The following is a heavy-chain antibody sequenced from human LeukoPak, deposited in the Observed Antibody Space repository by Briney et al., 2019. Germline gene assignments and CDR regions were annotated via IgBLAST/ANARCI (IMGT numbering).Heavy chain of an antibody. D-gene: IGHD2-15*01. CDR2: INPNSGGT. V-gene: IGHV1-2*02. Sequence: ASVKVSCKASGYTFTSYGISWVRQAPGQGLEWMGWINPNSGGTNYAQKFQGRVTMTRDTSISTAYMELSRLRSDDTAVYYCARGDIVNNWFDPWGQGTLVTVSS. CDR1: GYTFTSYG. J-gene: IGHJ5*02. CDR3: ARGDIVNNWFDP.